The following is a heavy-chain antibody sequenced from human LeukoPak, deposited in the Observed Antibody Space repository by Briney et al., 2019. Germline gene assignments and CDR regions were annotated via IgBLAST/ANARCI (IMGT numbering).Heavy chain of an antibody. Sequence: SETLSLTCTVSGGSISSYYWSWIRQPPGKGLEWIGYIYYSGSTNYNPSLKSRVTISVDTSKNQFSLKLSSVTAADTAVYYCARDQGAAAGTPWFDPWGQGTLVTVSS. J-gene: IGHJ5*02. CDR1: GGSISSYY. CDR3: ARDQGAAAGTPWFDP. V-gene: IGHV4-59*01. D-gene: IGHD6-13*01. CDR2: IYYSGST.